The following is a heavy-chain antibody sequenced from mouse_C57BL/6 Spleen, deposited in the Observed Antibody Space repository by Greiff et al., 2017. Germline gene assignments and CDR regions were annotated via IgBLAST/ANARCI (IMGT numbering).Heavy chain of an antibody. V-gene: IGHV5-16*01. J-gene: IGHJ4*01. CDR1: GFTFSDYY. D-gene: IGHD2-5*01. CDR2: INYDGSST. Sequence: EVQLVESEGGLVQPGSSMKLSCTASGFTFSDYYMAWVRQVPEKGLEWVANINYDGSSTYYLDSLKSRFIISRDNAKNILYLQMSSLKSEDTATYYCARFYSNYAMDYWGQGTSVTVSS. CDR3: ARFYSNYAMDY.